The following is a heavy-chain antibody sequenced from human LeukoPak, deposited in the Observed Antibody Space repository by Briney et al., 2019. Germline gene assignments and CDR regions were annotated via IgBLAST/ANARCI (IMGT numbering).Heavy chain of an antibody. J-gene: IGHJ4*02. D-gene: IGHD4-11*01. CDR1: GLNLSKND. Sequence: GGSLSLSCVASGLNLSKNDMHWVRQTTKRGLEYVSAIGVGGDTYYADPGKGRFTISREDGKNSVYLQMNSLKAGDTAVYFCAKAFDYNGLRGEGGSFDCWGQGALVTVSS. V-gene: IGHV3-13*01. CDR3: AKAFDYNGLRGEGGSFDC. CDR2: IGVGGDT.